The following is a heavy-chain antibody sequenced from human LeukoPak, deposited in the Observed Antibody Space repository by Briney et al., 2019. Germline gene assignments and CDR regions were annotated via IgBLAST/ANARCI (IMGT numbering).Heavy chain of an antibody. D-gene: IGHD5-24*01. CDR1: GFTSSSYG. J-gene: IGHJ6*03. CDR2: ISSTSRTI. Sequence: GGSLRLSCAASGFTSSSYGMNWVRQAPGKGLEWVSYISSTSRTIYDADSVKGRFTISRDNAKNSLYLQMNSLRDEDTAVYYCARDPLRWLQNNYYYYYMDVWGKGTTVTVSS. V-gene: IGHV3-48*02. CDR3: ARDPLRWLQNNYYYYYMDV.